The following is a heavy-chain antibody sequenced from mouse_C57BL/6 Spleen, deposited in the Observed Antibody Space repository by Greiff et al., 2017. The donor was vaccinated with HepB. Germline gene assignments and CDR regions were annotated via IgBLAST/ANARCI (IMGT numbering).Heavy chain of an antibody. V-gene: IGHV5-4*03. CDR3: ARGGGYGTHFDY. CDR2: ISDGGSYT. Sequence: EVNVVESGGGLVKPGGSLKLSCAASGFTFSSYAMSWVRQTPEKRLEWVATISDGGSYTYYPDNVKGRFTISRDNAKNNLYLQMSHLKSEDTAMYYCARGGGYGTHFDYWGQGTTLTVSS. CDR1: GFTFSSYA. J-gene: IGHJ2*01. D-gene: IGHD1-1*01.